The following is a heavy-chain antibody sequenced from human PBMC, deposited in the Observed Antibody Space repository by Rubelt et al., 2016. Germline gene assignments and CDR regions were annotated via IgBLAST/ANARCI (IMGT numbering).Heavy chain of an antibody. V-gene: IGHV3-7*01. CDR2: IKQDGSDK. CDR3: ATEGSGWYPFEF. CDR1: GFTFSTYA. J-gene: IGHJ4*02. D-gene: IGHD6-19*01. Sequence: EVQLLESGGGLVQPGGSLRLSCAASGFTFSTYAMSWVRQDPGKGLEWVANIKQDGSDKYYVDSVKGRFTISRGNAKNSVYLQMNSLRAEDTAVYYCATEGSGWYPFEFWGQGTLVTVSS.